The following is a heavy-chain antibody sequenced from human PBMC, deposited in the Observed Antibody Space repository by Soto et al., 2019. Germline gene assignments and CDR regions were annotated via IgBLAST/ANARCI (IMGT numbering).Heavy chain of an antibody. V-gene: IGHV3-30*03. CDR3: TGEVASGY. CDR2: ISRDGGTK. D-gene: IGHD2-8*02. Sequence: QVQLVESGGGVVQPGRSLRLSCAVSGFTVSTYGMNWVRQAPGKGLEWVAVISRDGGTKYYADSVKGRFTISRDNSRNTLFLEMNSLRGDDMAVDYCTGEVASGYWGQGTLVTVSS. J-gene: IGHJ4*02. CDR1: GFTVSTYG.